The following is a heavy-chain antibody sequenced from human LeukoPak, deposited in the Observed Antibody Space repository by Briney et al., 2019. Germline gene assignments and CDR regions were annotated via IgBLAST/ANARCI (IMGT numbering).Heavy chain of an antibody. CDR1: GFSFSIYS. Sequence: PGGSLRLSCAASGFSFSIYSMNWVRQAPGKGLERVSSVSSSSTSIYYADSLKGRFTISRDNAKNSLFLQVNSLRDEDTAVYYCARGPPCSSTSCYVAGAFDFWGQGTMVTVSS. V-gene: IGHV3-21*01. D-gene: IGHD2-2*01. CDR3: ARGPPCSSTSCYVAGAFDF. CDR2: VSSSSTSI. J-gene: IGHJ3*01.